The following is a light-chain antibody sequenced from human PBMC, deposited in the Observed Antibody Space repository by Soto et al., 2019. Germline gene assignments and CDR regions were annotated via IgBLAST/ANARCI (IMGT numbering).Light chain of an antibody. CDR1: QSISSTY. CDR3: QHYDSARWT. CDR2: DAS. V-gene: IGKV3-20*01. J-gene: IGKJ1*01. Sequence: IVLTNSPGAVSSSQGEKATLSCGASQSISSTYLTWYHQRPGQAPRLLIYDASRRATGVPDRFSGSGSGTDFSLTISRLEPEDFAVYYCQHYDSARWTFGLGTKVDIK.